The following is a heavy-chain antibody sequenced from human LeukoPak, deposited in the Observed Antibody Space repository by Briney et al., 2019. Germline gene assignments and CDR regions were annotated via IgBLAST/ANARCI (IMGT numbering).Heavy chain of an antibody. CDR2: ISSSSSYI. V-gene: IGHV3-21*01. CDR3: ARVENCSSTSCYPIYGMDV. Sequence: GGSLRLSCAASGFTFSSYSMNWVRQAPGKGLEWVSSISSSSSYIYYADSVKGRFTISRDNAKNSLYLQMNSLRAEDTAVYYCARVENCSSTSCYPIYGMDVWGQGTTVTVSS. CDR1: GFTFSSYS. D-gene: IGHD2-2*01. J-gene: IGHJ6*02.